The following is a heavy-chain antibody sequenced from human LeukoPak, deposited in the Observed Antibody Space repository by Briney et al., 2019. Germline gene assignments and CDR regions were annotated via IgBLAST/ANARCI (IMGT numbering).Heavy chain of an antibody. J-gene: IGHJ4*02. CDR1: GGSISSYY. CDR2: IYYSGST. D-gene: IGHD3-22*01. Sequence: SETLSLTCTVSGGSISSYYWGWIRQPPGKGLEWIGSIYYSGSTYYNPSLKSRVTISVDTSKNQFSLKLSSVTAADTAVYYCAREYYYDSSGSTSDYWGQGTLVTVSS. V-gene: IGHV4-39*01. CDR3: AREYYYDSSGSTSDY.